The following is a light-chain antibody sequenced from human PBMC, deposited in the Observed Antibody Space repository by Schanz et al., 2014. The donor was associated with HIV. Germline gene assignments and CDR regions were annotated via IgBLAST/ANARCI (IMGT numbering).Light chain of an antibody. CDR3: CSYAPSSTLV. J-gene: IGLJ3*02. V-gene: IGLV2-23*02. CDR1: NSDVGSYDL. Sequence: QSALTQPASVSGSPGQSITISCTGTNSDVGSYDLVSWYQQHPGKAPKLMIYEVNKRPSGVSNRFSGSKSGNTASLTISGLQAEDEADFYCCSYAPSSTLVFGGGTKLTVL. CDR2: EVN.